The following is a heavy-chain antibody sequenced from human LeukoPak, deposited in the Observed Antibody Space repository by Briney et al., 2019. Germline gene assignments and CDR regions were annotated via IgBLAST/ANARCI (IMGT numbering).Heavy chain of an antibody. CDR1: GGSFSGYY. D-gene: IGHD3-9*01. J-gene: IGHJ5*02. CDR3: ASILLRYFDGHYYPVYDP. Sequence: SETLSLTCAVYGGSFSGYYWSWIRQPPGKGLGWIGEINHSGSTNYNPSLKSRVTISVDTSKNQFSLKLSSVTAADTAVYYCASILLRYFDGHYYPVYDPWGQGTLVTVSS. CDR2: INHSGST. V-gene: IGHV4-34*01.